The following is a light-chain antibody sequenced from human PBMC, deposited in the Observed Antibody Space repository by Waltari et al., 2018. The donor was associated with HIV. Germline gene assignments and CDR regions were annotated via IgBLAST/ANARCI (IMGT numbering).Light chain of an antibody. Sequence: QSVLTQPPSVSGAPGQRVTISCTGSSSNIGAGCDVHWYQQLPGTAPKLLICGNSNRPSGVPDRFSGSKSGTSASLAITGLQAEDEADYYCQSYDSTGVFGGGTKLTVL. J-gene: IGLJ3*02. V-gene: IGLV1-40*01. CDR3: QSYDSTGV. CDR2: GNS. CDR1: SSNIGAGCD.